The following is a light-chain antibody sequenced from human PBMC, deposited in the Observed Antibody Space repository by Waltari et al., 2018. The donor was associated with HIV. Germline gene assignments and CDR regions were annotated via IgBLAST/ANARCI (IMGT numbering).Light chain of an antibody. V-gene: IGLV1-40*01. CDR2: GNS. J-gene: IGLJ2*01. Sequence: QSELTQPPSVSAAPGQRVTISCTGSSSNIGAGYDVNWYQQVPVRAPKVVIYGNSNRPSGVPDRFSGSKSGSSASLVITGLQSEDEADYYCQSYDSNLSGLFGGGTKVTVL. CDR1: SSNIGAGYD. CDR3: QSYDSNLSGL.